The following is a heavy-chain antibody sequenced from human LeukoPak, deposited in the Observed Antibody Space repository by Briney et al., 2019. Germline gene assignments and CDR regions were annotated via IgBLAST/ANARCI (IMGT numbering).Heavy chain of an antibody. V-gene: IGHV3-48*03. CDR2: ISSSGSTI. CDR3: AKAIAVAGLDAFDI. CDR1: GFTFSSYE. J-gene: IGHJ3*02. D-gene: IGHD6-19*01. Sequence: GGSLRLSCAASGFTFSSYEMNWVRQAPGKGLEWVSYISSSGSTIYYADSVKGRFTISRDNAKNSLYLQMNSLRAEDTAVYYCAKAIAVAGLDAFDIWGQGTMVTVSS.